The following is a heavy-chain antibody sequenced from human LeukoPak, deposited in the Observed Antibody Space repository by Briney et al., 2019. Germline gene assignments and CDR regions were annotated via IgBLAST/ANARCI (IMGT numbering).Heavy chain of an antibody. V-gene: IGHV3-48*03. J-gene: IGHJ2*01. CDR1: GFTFSSYE. D-gene: IGHD3-16*02. CDR3: ARPGYDYVWGSYRPYWYFDL. CDR2: ISSSGSTI. Sequence: HPGGSLRLSCAASGFTFSSYEMNWVRQAPGKGLEWVSYISSSGSTIYYADSVKGRFTISRDNSKNTLYLQMNSLRAEDTAVYYCARPGYDYVWGSYRPYWYFDLWGRGTLVTVSS.